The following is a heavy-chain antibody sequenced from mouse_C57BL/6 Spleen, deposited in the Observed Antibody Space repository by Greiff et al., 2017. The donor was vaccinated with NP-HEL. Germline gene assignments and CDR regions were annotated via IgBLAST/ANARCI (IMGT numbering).Heavy chain of an antibody. CDR3: ARRGVLAYMDY. V-gene: IGHV1-52*01. Sequence: QVQLQQPGAELVRPGSSVKLSCKASGYTFTSYWMHWVKQRPIQGLEWIGNIDPSDSETHYNQKFKDKATLTVDKSSSTAYMQLSSLTSEDSAVYYCARRGVLAYMDYWGQGTSVTVSS. CDR2: IDPSDSET. D-gene: IGHD6-5*01. J-gene: IGHJ4*01. CDR1: GYTFTSYW.